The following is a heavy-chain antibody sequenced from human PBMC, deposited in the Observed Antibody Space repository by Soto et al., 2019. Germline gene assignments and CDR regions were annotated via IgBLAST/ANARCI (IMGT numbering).Heavy chain of an antibody. D-gene: IGHD6-19*01. CDR3: AMSRGWCSFDY. J-gene: IGHJ4*02. CDR2: IDTASGKS. V-gene: IGHV1-3*04. CDR1: GYSFTTFD. Sequence: QVQLVQSGAEVKKHGASVKVSCKASGYSFTTFDLHWVRQAPGQRLEWMGWIDTASGKSKYSEIFQGRVTITGDTSATTASMRLISLRFEDTAVYDRAMSRGWCSFDYWGQGTVITVSS.